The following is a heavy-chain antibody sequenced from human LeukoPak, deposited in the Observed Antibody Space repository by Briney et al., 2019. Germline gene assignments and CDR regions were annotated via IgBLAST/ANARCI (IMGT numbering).Heavy chain of an antibody. Sequence: GGSLRLSCAASGFSFSSYWVHWIRQAPGKGLVWVARINADGSSISYVDSVEGRFTISRDNAENTLDLQMKSLRAEDTAVYYCVTLTTAVNQGAFDIWGQGTMVTVSS. CDR1: GFSFSSYW. V-gene: IGHV3-74*01. J-gene: IGHJ3*02. CDR3: VTLTTAVNQGAFDI. D-gene: IGHD3-9*01. CDR2: INADGSSI.